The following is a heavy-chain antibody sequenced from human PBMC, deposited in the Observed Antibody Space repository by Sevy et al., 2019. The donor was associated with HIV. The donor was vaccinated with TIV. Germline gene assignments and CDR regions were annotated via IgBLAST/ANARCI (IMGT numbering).Heavy chain of an antibody. D-gene: IGHD4-17*01. J-gene: IGHJ6*02. V-gene: IGHV1-2*02. CDR3: ARLTTQPTSDLYGLDV. CDR1: GYIFSDYY. CDR2: INSDSGVT. Sequence: ASVKVSCKASGYIFSDYYIHWVRQAPGQGLEWMAWINSDSGVTNYALRFQGEVTVTRDTSLRTAYLELTNLKSNDTAIYYCARLTTQPTSDLYGLDVWGQGTTVTVSS.